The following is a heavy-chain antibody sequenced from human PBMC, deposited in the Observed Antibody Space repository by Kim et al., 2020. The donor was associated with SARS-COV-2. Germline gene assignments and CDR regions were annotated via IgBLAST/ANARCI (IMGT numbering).Heavy chain of an antibody. CDR3: ARDFSRLIQLAGDFDY. D-gene: IGHD5-18*01. V-gene: IGHV1-18*01. J-gene: IGHJ4*02. CDR2: ISAYNGNT. Sequence: ASVKVSCKASGYTFTSYGISWVRQAPGQGLEWMGWISAYNGNTNYAQKLQGRVTMTTDTSTSTAYMELRSLRSDDTAVYYCARDFSRLIQLAGDFDYWGQGTLVTVSS. CDR1: GYTFTSYG.